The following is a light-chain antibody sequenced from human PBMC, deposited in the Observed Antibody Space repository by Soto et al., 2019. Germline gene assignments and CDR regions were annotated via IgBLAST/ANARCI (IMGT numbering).Light chain of an antibody. V-gene: IGLV1-51*01. CDR2: DND. Sequence: QSVLTQPPSVSAAPGQKVTISCSGSNSNIGNNYVSWYRQLPGTAPKLLIFDNDQRPSGTPDRFSASKSDTSATLTISGLQPGDEADYFCGTWDSSLSALLFGGGTKLTVL. J-gene: IGLJ3*02. CDR3: GTWDSSLSALL. CDR1: NSNIGNNY.